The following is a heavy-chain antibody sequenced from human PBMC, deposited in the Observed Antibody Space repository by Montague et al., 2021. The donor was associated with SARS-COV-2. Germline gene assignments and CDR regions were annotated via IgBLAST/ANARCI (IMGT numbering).Heavy chain of an antibody. J-gene: IGHJ3*01. D-gene: IGHD4-17*01. Sequence: SLRLSCAASGFTFSSYAMSWVRQAPGEGLEWVSVIYSGGSSTYYADSVKGRFTISRDNSKNTLYLQMNSLRAEDTAVYYCAKPPRHDYVEWGQGTMVTVSS. CDR3: AKPPRHDYVE. CDR1: GFTFSSYA. CDR2: IYSGGSST. V-gene: IGHV3-23*03.